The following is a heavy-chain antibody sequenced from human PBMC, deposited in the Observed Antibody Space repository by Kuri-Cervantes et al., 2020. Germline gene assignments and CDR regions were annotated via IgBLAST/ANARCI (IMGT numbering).Heavy chain of an antibody. CDR1: GFTFSSYA. CDR2: ISYDGSNK. D-gene: IGHD4-17*01. V-gene: IGHV3-30-3*01. CDR3: ARGRTTVTTNDAFDI. J-gene: IGHJ3*02. Sequence: GGSLRLSCAASGFTFSSYAMHWVRQAPGKGLEWVAVISYDGSNKYYADSVKGRFTISRDNSKNTLYLQMNSLRAEDTAVYYCARGRTTVTTNDAFDIWGQGTMVTVSS.